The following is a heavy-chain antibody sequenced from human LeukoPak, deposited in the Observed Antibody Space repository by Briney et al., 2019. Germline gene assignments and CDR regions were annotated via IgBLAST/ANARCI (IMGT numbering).Heavy chain of an antibody. D-gene: IGHD4-23*01. Sequence: GGSLRLSCAASGFTFRNLGMHWVRQAPGKGLEWVSAISGSGGSTYYADSVKGRFTISRDNARNSLYLQMNSLRAEDTALYYCAKAIYGGNSWAFDYWGQGTLVTVSS. CDR3: AKAIYGGNSWAFDY. CDR1: GFTFRNLG. V-gene: IGHV3-23*01. J-gene: IGHJ4*02. CDR2: ISGSGGST.